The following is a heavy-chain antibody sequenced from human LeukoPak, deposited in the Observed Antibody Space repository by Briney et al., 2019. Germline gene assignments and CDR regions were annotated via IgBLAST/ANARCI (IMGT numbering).Heavy chain of an antibody. CDR1: GFTFGDYA. V-gene: IGHV3-49*04. J-gene: IGHJ4*02. D-gene: IGHD3-3*01. CDR2: IRSKAYGGTT. Sequence: GGSLRLSCTASGFTFGDYAMSWVRQAPGKGLEWVGFIRSKAYGGTTEYAASVKGRFTISRDDSKSIAYLQMNSLKTEDTAVYYCTRAVRYYDFWSGYRYYFDYRGQGTLVTVSS. CDR3: TRAVRYYDFWSGYRYYFDY.